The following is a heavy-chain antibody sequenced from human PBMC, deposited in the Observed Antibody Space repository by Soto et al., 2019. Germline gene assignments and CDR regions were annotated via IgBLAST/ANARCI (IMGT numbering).Heavy chain of an antibody. CDR3: ARGMNSVTTYHY. D-gene: IGHD4-4*01. J-gene: IGHJ4*02. V-gene: IGHV4-30-2*01. CDR2: IYHSGST. CDR1: GGSISSGGYS. Sequence: QLQLQESGSGLVKPSQTLSLTCAVSGGSISSGGYSWSWIRQPPGKGLEWIGYIYHSGSTYYNPSLQNRVNLSVDRAKNQFSPNPSSVNAADTGVYYCARGMNSVTTYHYWGQGTLVTVSS.